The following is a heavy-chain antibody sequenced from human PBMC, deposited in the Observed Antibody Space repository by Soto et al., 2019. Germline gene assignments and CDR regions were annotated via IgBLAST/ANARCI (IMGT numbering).Heavy chain of an antibody. J-gene: IGHJ3*02. Sequence: GGSRRRSWAASGFTFSGYVMHWVGEAPGKGLEWVAVISSDGSNIYYGESVKGRFTISRDNSKNTLYLQMNSLRAEDTAVYYCAKKRHGAVASVPDIWGQGTMVTFSS. CDR1: GFTFSGYV. V-gene: IGHV3-30*18. D-gene: IGHD6-19*01. CDR3: AKKRHGAVASVPDI. CDR2: ISSDGSNI.